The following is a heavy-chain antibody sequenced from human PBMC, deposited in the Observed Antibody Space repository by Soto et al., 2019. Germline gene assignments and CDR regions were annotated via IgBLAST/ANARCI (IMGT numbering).Heavy chain of an antibody. CDR3: ARGPTYYDMLTGYSVG. J-gene: IGHJ4*02. D-gene: IGHD3-9*01. V-gene: IGHV1-69*01. CDR1: GGTFSSYA. Sequence: QVQLVQSGAEVKKPGSSVKVSCKASGGTFSSYAISWVRQAPGQGLEWMGGIIPIFGTANYAQKFQGRVTITADESTSTAYMELSRLRSEDTAVYYCARGPTYYDMLTGYSVGWGQGTLVTVSS. CDR2: IIPIFGTA.